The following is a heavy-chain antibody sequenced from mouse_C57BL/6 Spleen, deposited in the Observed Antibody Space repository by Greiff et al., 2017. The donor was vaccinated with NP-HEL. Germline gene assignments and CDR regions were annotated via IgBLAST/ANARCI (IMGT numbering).Heavy chain of an antibody. CDR3: ARRRNNNEEAMDY. CDR2: ISSGSSTI. V-gene: IGHV5-17*01. D-gene: IGHD1-3*01. Sequence: DVKLVESGGGLVKPGGSLKLSCAASGFTFSDYGMHWVRQAPEKGLEWVAYISSGSSTIYYADTVKGRFTISRDNAKNTLFLQMTSLRSEDTAMYYCARRRNNNEEAMDYWGQGTSVTVSS. CDR1: GFTFSDYG. J-gene: IGHJ4*01.